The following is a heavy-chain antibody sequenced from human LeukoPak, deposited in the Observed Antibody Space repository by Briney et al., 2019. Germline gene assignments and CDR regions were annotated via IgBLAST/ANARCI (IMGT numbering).Heavy chain of an antibody. CDR2: IYDTGST. D-gene: IGHD2-15*01. Sequence: SETLSLTCTVSGGSIRSYYWSWIRQPPAKGLEWIGYIYDTGSTNYNPSLKSRVTISVDTSKNQFSLKLSPVTAADTAVYYCARRRHCSGETCYYFDYWGRGTLVTVSS. J-gene: IGHJ4*02. CDR3: ARRRHCSGETCYYFDY. V-gene: IGHV4-59*08. CDR1: GGSIRSYY.